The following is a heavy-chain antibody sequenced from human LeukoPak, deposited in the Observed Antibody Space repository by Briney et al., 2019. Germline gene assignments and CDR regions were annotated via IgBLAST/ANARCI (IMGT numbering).Heavy chain of an antibody. CDR2: IWYDGSNK. D-gene: IGHD3-3*01. Sequence: GRSLRLSCAASGFTFSSYGMHWVRQAPGKGLEWVAVIWYDGSNKYYADSVKGRFTISRDNSKNTLYLQMNSLRAEGTAVYYCAREGSPYYDFWSGYYPWFDPWGQGTLVTVSS. CDR3: AREGSPYYDFWSGYYPWFDP. CDR1: GFTFSSYG. V-gene: IGHV3-33*01. J-gene: IGHJ5*02.